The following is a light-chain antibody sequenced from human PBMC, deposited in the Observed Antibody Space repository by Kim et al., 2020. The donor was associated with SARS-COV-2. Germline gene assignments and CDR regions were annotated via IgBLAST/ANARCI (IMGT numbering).Light chain of an antibody. CDR2: DAS. CDR3: QQYDNVPFT. Sequence: DIRLTQSPSSLSASGGDRVTITCQASQDISAYLNWYQQKPGKAPKLLIYDASNLETGVPSRFSGSGSGRHFTFTISSLQPEDVATYFCQQYDNVPFTFGPGTKVDIK. CDR1: QDISAY. J-gene: IGKJ3*01. V-gene: IGKV1-33*01.